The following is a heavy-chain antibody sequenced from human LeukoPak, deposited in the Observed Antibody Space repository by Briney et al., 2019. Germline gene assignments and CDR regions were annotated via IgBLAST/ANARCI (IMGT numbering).Heavy chain of an antibody. D-gene: IGHD3-10*01. J-gene: IGHJ4*02. CDR1: RGSISSFY. CDR3: ARGNNRNGGFYFDH. Sequence: SETLSLTCNVSRGSISSFYWFWLRQPPGRGLESIGFIRHSGYTSYSPSLKSRVAISVDTSKNQFSLRLSSVTAADTAVYYCARGNNRNGGFYFDHWGQGALVPVSS. CDR2: IRHSGYT. V-gene: IGHV4-59*01.